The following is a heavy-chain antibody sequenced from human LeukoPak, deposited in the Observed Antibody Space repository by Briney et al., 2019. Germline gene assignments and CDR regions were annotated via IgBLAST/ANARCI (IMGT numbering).Heavy chain of an antibody. Sequence: SVTVSCTASGGTFSSYAISWVRQAPGQGLEWMGGIIPIFGTANYAQKFQGRVTITADESTSTAYMELSSLRSEDTAVYYCASGDYDSSGYYPRYYYYGMDVWGQGTTVTVSS. J-gene: IGHJ6*02. CDR2: IIPIFGTA. CDR1: GGTFSSYA. CDR3: ASGDYDSSGYYPRYYYYGMDV. D-gene: IGHD3-22*01. V-gene: IGHV1-69*13.